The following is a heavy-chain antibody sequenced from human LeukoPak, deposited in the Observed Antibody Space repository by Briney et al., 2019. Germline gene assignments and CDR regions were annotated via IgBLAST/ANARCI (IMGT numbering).Heavy chain of an antibody. V-gene: IGHV3-74*01. CDR2: INKDGRTI. J-gene: IGHJ4*02. CDR1: GFSFSSSW. D-gene: IGHD3-16*01. Sequence: GGSLRLSCEASGFSFSSSWMHWVRQAPGKGLVWVSRINKDGRTINYADSVKGRFTISRDNAKNTLYLQMNSLRAEDTAADYCATPVRDFARLYNYCGQGTLVTVSS. CDR3: ATPVRDFARLYNY.